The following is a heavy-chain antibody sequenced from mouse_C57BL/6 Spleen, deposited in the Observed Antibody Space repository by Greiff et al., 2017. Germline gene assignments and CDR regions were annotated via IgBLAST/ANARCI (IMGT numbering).Heavy chain of an antibody. D-gene: IGHD1-1*01. J-gene: IGHJ2*01. Sequence: EVKLVESEGGLVQPGSSMKLSCTASGFTFSDYYMAWVRQVPEKGLEWVANINYDGSSTYYLDSLKSRFIISRDNAKNILYLQMSSLKSEDTATYYCARENYGEYFDYWGQGTTLTVSS. CDR3: ARENYGEYFDY. CDR2: INYDGSST. CDR1: GFTFSDYY. V-gene: IGHV5-16*01.